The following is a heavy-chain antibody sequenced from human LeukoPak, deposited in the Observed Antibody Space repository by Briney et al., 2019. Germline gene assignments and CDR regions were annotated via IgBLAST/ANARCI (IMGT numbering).Heavy chain of an antibody. J-gene: IGHJ4*02. CDR1: GYTFTSYD. V-gene: IGHV1-8*01. CDR3: ARGNEPEKYDFWTY. Sequence: APVKVSCKASGYTFTSYDINWVRQATGQGLEWMGWMNPNSGNTGYAQKFQGRVTMTRNTSISTAYMELSSLRSEDTAVYYCARGNEPEKYDFWTYWGQGTLVTVSS. CDR2: MNPNSGNT. D-gene: IGHD3-3*01.